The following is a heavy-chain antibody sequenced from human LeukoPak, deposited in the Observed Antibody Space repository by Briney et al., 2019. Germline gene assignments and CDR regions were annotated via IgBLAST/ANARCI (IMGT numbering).Heavy chain of an antibody. V-gene: IGHV3-74*01. CDR1: GFTFSSYW. CDR3: ARDPDYDAYFDY. CDR2: INSDGSST. D-gene: IGHD3-16*01. Sequence: SGGSLRLSCAASGFTFSSYWMHWVRQAPGKGLVWVSRINSDGSSTNYADSVKGRFTISRDNAKNTLYLQVNSLRAEDTAVYYCARDPDYDAYFDYWGQGTLVTVSS. J-gene: IGHJ4*02.